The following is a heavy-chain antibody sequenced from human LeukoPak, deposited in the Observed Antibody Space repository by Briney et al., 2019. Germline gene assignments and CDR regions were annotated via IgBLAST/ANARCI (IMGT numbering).Heavy chain of an antibody. CDR3: ARDQAPVGVVAVRYYYYYGMDV. Sequence: KAGGSLRLSCAASGFTFSSYSMNWVRQAPGKGLEWVSSISSSSSYIYYADSVKGRFTISRDNAKNSLYLQMNSLRAEDTAVYYCARDQAPVGVVAVRYYYYYGMDVWGQGTTVTVSS. V-gene: IGHV3-21*04. J-gene: IGHJ6*02. CDR1: GFTFSSYS. D-gene: IGHD2-15*01. CDR2: ISSSSSYI.